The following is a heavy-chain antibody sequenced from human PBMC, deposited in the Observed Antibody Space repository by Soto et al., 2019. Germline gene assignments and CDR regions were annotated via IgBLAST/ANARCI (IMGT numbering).Heavy chain of an antibody. CDR3: AGGGAWTPEGLGY. Sequence: QVQLVESGGGVVQPGRSLRLSCAASGFTFSSFAMHWVRQAPGKGLEWLAVISSDVVNYYYAESVKGRFTISRDNSKNTLYLKMNSRKKEDRAVYYVAGGGAWTPEGLGYWGQGTLVTVSS. V-gene: IGHV3-30-3*01. J-gene: IGHJ4*02. CDR2: ISSDVVNY. D-gene: IGHD2-15*01. CDR1: GFTFSSFA.